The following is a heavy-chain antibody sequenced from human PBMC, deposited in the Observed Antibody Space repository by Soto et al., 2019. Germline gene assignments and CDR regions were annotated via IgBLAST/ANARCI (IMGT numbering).Heavy chain of an antibody. CDR3: ARARPSSGERGVGGMDV. Sequence: QVQLVQSGAEVKKPGSSVKVSCKASGGTFSSYAISWVRQAPGQGLEWMGGIIPIFGTANYAQKFQGRVTITAGESPGTAYMELSSLRSGDTAVYYCARARPSSGERGVGGMDVWGQGTTVTVSS. J-gene: IGHJ6*02. D-gene: IGHD3-16*01. CDR2: IIPIFGTA. V-gene: IGHV1-69*01. CDR1: GGTFSSYA.